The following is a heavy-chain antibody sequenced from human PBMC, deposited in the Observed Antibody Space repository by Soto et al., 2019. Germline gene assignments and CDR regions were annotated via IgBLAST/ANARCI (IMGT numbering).Heavy chain of an antibody. J-gene: IGHJ4*02. V-gene: IGHV3-74*01. D-gene: IGHD4-17*01. CDR1: GFSLSNYW. CDR2: IDRDGYSS. Sequence: EVQLAESGGGVVQPGGSLRLSCAASGFSLSNYWMHWVRQVPGEGLVWVSRIDRDGYSSTYAEPMKGRFTISRDNAKNTLYLQINSLRAEDTAVYYCARQPIGTVTPDYWGQGTLVTVSS. CDR3: ARQPIGTVTPDY.